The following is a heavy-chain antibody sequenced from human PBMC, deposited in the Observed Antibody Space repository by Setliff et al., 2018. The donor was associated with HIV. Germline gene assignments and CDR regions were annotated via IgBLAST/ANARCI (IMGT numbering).Heavy chain of an antibody. D-gene: IGHD6-13*01. J-gene: IGHJ4*02. V-gene: IGHV4-39*07. CDR1: GGSISSSSYY. Sequence: PSETLSLTCTVSGGSISSSSYYWGWIRQPPGKGLEWTGSIYYSGSTYYNHSLRTRVIISVDTSNQFSLKLSSVTAADAAVYYCARSPSYRSSWEYYFDYWGQGILVTVSS. CDR2: IYYSGST. CDR3: ARSPSYRSSWEYYFDY.